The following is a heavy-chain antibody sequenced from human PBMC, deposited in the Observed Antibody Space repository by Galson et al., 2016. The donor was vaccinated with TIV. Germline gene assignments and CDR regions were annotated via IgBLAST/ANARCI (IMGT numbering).Heavy chain of an antibody. J-gene: IGHJ3*01. CDR2: IFPGDSDT. D-gene: IGHD3-16*01. CDR1: RYNFASHW. CDR3: ARMSLLGALDV. Sequence: QSGAEVKKPGESLKISCKGSRYNFASHWIGWVRQMPGKGPEWMGIIFPGDSDTRYSPSFQGQVTMSADKSTSTAYLQCSSLKASDTAMYYCARMSLLGALDVWGQGTMVIVSS. V-gene: IGHV5-51*03.